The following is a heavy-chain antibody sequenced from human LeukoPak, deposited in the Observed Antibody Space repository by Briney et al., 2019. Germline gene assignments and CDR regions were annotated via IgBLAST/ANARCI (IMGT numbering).Heavy chain of an antibody. J-gene: IGHJ4*02. Sequence: ASVKVSCKASGYTFTSYGISWVRQAPGQGLEWMGWISAYNGNTNYAQKLQGRVAMTTDTSTSTAYMELRSLRSDDTAVYYCARDSRNYDFWSGPDYWGQGTLVTVPS. CDR2: ISAYNGNT. CDR3: ARDSRNYDFWSGPDY. D-gene: IGHD3-3*01. CDR1: GYTFTSYG. V-gene: IGHV1-18*01.